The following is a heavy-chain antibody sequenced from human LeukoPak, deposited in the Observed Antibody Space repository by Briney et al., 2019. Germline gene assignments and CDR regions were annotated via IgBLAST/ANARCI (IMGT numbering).Heavy chain of an antibody. J-gene: IGHJ4*02. D-gene: IGHD7-27*01. Sequence: ASVKVSCKASGYTFTSYDFNWLRQATGQGPEWMGWMNPNSGATGYAQKFQGRVTMTRSASINTAYMELTNLRSEDTAVYYCARAPRSWGFGYWGQGTLVTVSS. CDR3: ARAPRSWGFGY. CDR1: GYTFTSYD. CDR2: MNPNSGAT. V-gene: IGHV1-8*01.